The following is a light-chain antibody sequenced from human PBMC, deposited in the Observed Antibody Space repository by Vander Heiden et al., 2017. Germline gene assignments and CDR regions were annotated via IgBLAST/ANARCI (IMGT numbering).Light chain of an antibody. Sequence: QSALPQPASVSGSPGPSITISCTGPSRDVGGYNYVSWYQQHPGKAPKLMIYDGSNRPSGVSNRFSGSKSGNTASLTISGLQAEDEADYYCSSYTSSSTPYVFGTGTKGTVL. CDR2: DGS. CDR1: SRDVGGYNY. CDR3: SSYTSSSTPYV. V-gene: IGLV2-14*01. J-gene: IGLJ1*01.